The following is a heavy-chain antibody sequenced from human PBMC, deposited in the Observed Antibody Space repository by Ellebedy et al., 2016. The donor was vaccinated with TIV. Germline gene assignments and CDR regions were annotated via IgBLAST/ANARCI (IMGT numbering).Heavy chain of an antibody. J-gene: IGHJ4*02. CDR1: EYTFTKYY. CDR3: ARDLAGAAGTSFDS. CDR2: IHPNSNDT. Sequence: AASVTVSCKASEYTFTKYYLHWMRPAHGQGPEWMGWIHPNSNDTNYAQKFQGRVTMTRDTSIRTVDMEVSGLRFDDTAVYYCARDLAGAAGTSFDSWGPGTLVTISS. D-gene: IGHD6-13*01. V-gene: IGHV1-2*02.